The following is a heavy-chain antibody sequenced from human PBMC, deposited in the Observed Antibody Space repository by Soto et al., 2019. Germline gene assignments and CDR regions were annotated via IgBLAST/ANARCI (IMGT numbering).Heavy chain of an antibody. Sequence: QEQLVESGRGVVLPGRSLRLSCAASGFTFNTFGMHWVRQAPGKGLEWVAVISYDGSDKYYSDSVRGRFTISRDNSMNTLYLQMNSLRTEDTAVYYCAKSPNFYCSSYHCYKYYFDYWGQGTLVTVSS. D-gene: IGHD2-2*01. V-gene: IGHV3-30*18. J-gene: IGHJ4*02. CDR1: GFTFNTFG. CDR3: AKSPNFYCSSYHCYKYYFDY. CDR2: ISYDGSDK.